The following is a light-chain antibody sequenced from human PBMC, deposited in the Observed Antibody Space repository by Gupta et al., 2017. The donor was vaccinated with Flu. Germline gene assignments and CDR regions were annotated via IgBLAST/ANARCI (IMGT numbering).Light chain of an antibody. Sequence: GSLSLSPGERATLSCRASQSVSSSYLAWYQQKPGQAPRLLIYGASSRATGIPDRFSGSGSGTDFTLTISRLEPEDFAVYYCQQYGSSPYTFGQGTKLEIK. CDR3: QQYGSSPYT. CDR1: QSVSSSY. V-gene: IGKV3-20*01. CDR2: GAS. J-gene: IGKJ2*01.